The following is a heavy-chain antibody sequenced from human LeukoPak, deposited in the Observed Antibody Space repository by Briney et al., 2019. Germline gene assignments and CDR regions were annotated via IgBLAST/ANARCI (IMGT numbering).Heavy chain of an antibody. V-gene: IGHV3-7*01. CDR1: GFIFTNYF. J-gene: IGHJ4*02. D-gene: IGHD3-3*01. CDR3: ATDRGWRTSGYYLCYFEY. Sequence: GGSLRLSCAASGFIFTNYFMSWVREAPGKGLEWVASIKHDGSEKYYVDSVRGRFTISRDNTMNSLYLQMSSLRAEDTAVYYCATDRGWRTSGYYLCYFEYWGQGTLVTYSS. CDR2: IKHDGSEK.